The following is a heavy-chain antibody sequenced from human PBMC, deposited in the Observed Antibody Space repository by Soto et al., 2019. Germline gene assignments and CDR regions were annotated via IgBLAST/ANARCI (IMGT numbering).Heavy chain of an antibody. CDR3: ARGYYYDSIRMDV. J-gene: IGHJ6*02. D-gene: IGHD3-22*01. CDR2: INHSGNT. CDR1: GGSFSNYY. Sequence: QVQLHQWGAGLLRPSETLSVTCAVYGGSFSNYYCSWIRQPPGKGLEWIGEINHSGNTNYNPSLKSRVTFSVDTSKKQFSLKLSSVTAADTAVYYCARGYYYDSIRMDVWGQGTTVTVSS. V-gene: IGHV4-34*01.